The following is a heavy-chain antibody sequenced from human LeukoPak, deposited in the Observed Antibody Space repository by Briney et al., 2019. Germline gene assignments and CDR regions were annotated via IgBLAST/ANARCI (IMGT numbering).Heavy chain of an antibody. J-gene: IGHJ4*02. Sequence: GGSLRLSCAASGFTFSSYAMSWVRQAPGKGLEWVPAISGSGGSTYYADSVKDRFTISRDNSKNTLYLQMNSLRAEDTAVYYCAKERGSSWYSIDYWGQGTLVTVSS. CDR2: ISGSGGST. CDR3: AKERGSSWYSIDY. D-gene: IGHD6-13*01. V-gene: IGHV3-23*01. CDR1: GFTFSSYA.